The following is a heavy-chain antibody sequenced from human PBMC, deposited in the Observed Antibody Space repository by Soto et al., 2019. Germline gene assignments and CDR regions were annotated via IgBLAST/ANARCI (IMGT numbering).Heavy chain of an antibody. CDR1: GGSFCGYY. D-gene: IGHD5-18*01. V-gene: IGHV4-34*01. Sequence: QVQLQQWGAGLLKPSETLSLTCAVYGGSFCGYYWSWIRQPPGKGLEWIGEINHSGSTNYNPSLKSRVTISVDTSKNQFSLKLSSVTAADTAVYYCARGDRIQLWLRGLFDYWGQGTLVTVSS. CDR3: ARGDRIQLWLRGLFDY. CDR2: INHSGST. J-gene: IGHJ4*02.